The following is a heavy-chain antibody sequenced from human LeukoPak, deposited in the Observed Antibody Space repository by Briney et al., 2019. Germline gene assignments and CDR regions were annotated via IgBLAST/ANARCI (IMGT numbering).Heavy chain of an antibody. V-gene: IGHV4-61*02. CDR2: IYTSGST. CDR3: ARQIRITMVRGVAGY. J-gene: IGHJ4*02. D-gene: IGHD3-10*01. Sequence: SQTLSLTCTVSGGSISSGSYYWSWIRQPAGKGLEWIGRIYTSGSTNYNPSLKSRVTISVDTSKNQFSLKPSSVTAADTAVYYCARQIRITMVRGVAGYWGQGTLVTVSS. CDR1: GGSISSGSYY.